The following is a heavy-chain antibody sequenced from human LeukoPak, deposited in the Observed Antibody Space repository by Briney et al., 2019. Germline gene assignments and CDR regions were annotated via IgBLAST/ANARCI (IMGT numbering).Heavy chain of an antibody. J-gene: IGHJ4*02. CDR2: IYYSGST. CDR3: ASDYGDYSLGY. D-gene: IGHD4-17*01. CDR1: GGSISSYY. V-gene: IGHV4-59*01. Sequence: SETLSLTCTVSGGSISSYYWSWIRQPPGKGLEWIGYIYYSGSTNYNPSLKSRVTISVDTPKNQFSLKLSSVTAADTAVYYCASDYGDYSLGYWGQGTLVTGS.